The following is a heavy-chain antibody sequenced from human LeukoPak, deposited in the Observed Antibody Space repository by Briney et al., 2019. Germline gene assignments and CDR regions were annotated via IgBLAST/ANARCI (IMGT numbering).Heavy chain of an antibody. V-gene: IGHV3-7*03. J-gene: IGHJ3*02. CDR3: ARVVVVAATLAFDI. D-gene: IGHD2-15*01. CDR1: GFTFSSYW. Sequence: GGSLRLSCAASGFTFSSYWMSWVRQAPGKGLEWVANIKQDGSEKYYVDSVKGRFTISRDNAKNSLYLQTNSLRAEDTAVYYCARVVVVAATLAFDIWGQGTMVTVSS. CDR2: IKQDGSEK.